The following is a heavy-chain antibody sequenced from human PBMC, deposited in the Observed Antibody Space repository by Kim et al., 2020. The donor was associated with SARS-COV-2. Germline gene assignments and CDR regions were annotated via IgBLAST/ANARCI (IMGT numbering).Heavy chain of an antibody. Sequence: SETLSLTCAVSGGSITNTNHYWAWIRQPPGKGLEWIGTIYYGGITYYNPSLESRVAMSVETARNQFSLRLSSVTAADSCVYFCARRARGFWFFFDFWG. CDR3: ARRARGFWFFFDF. CDR2: IYYGGIT. V-gene: IGHV4-39*01. D-gene: IGHD3-3*01. CDR1: GGSITNTNHY. J-gene: IGHJ4*01.